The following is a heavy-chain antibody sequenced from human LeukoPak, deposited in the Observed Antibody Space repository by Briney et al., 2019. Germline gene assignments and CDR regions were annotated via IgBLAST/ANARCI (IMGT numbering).Heavy chain of an antibody. D-gene: IGHD6-13*01. CDR1: GGSISRDY. V-gene: IGHV4-59*01. Sequence: SETLSLTCTVSGGSISRDYWSWLRQPPGKGLEWIGCIYYTGSTNYNPSLKSRVTISVDTSKNQFSLKLSSVTAADTAVYYCARDRPGGSSLDYWGQGTLVTVSS. CDR3: ARDRPGGSSLDY. J-gene: IGHJ4*02. CDR2: IYYTGST.